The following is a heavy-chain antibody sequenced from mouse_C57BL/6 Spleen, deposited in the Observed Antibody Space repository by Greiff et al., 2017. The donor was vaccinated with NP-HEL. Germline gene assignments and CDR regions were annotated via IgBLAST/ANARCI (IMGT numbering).Heavy chain of an antibody. CDR2: ISGGGGNT. V-gene: IGHV5-9*01. CDR1: GFTFSSYT. J-gene: IGHJ1*03. CDR3: ARHYGSWYFDV. D-gene: IGHD2-1*01. Sequence: EVMLVESGGGLVKPGGSLKLSCAASGFTFSSYTMSWVRQTPEKRLEWVATISGGGGNTYYPDSVKGRFTISRDNAKNTLYLQMSSLRSEDTALYYCARHYGSWYFDVWGTGTTVTVSS.